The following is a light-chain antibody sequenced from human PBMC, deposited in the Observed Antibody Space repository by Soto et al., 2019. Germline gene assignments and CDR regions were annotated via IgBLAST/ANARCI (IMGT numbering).Light chain of an antibody. CDR2: GAS. V-gene: IGKV3-15*01. Sequence: EILMTQSPATLSVSPGERATLSCRASQSVSINLAWYQQKPGQAPRLLIYGASNRATGIPARFSGSGSGTEFTLTISSLQSEDFAVYYCQHYNNWPYTFGQGTKLEIK. CDR1: QSVSIN. CDR3: QHYNNWPYT. J-gene: IGKJ2*01.